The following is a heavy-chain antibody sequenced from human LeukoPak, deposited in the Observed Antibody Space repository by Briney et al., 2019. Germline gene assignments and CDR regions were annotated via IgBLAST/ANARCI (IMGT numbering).Heavy chain of an antibody. CDR1: GFTFSSYA. J-gene: IGHJ4*02. CDR3: AMGGDRQAAGQNFDY. V-gene: IGHV3-23*01. CDR2: ISGSGGST. Sequence: PGGSPRLSCAASGFTFSSYAMSWVRQAPGKGLEWVSAISGSGGSTYYADSVKGRFTISRDNSKNTLYLQMNSLRAEDTAVYYCAMGGDRQAAGQNFDYWGQGTLVTVSS. D-gene: IGHD3-16*01.